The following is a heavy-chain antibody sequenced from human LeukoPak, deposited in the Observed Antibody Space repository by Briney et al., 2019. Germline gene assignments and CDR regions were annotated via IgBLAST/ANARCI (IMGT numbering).Heavy chain of an antibody. D-gene: IGHD3-3*01. CDR2: INTNTGNP. J-gene: IGHJ4*02. CDR1: GYTFTSSA. CDR3: ARDLTTYYDFWSDYGGFDY. V-gene: IGHV7-4-1*02. Sequence: GASVKVSCKASGYTFTSSALNWVRQAPGQGLEWMGWINTNTGNPTYAQGFTGRFVFSLDTSVSTAYLQISSLKAEDTAVYYCARDLTTYYDFWSDYGGFDYWGQGTLVTVSS.